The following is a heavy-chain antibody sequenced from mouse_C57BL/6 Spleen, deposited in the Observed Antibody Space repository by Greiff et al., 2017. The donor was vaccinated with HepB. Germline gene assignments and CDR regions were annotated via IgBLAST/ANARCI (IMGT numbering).Heavy chain of an antibody. CDR1: GFSLTSYG. D-gene: IGHD1-1*01. CDR3: ARKVDYGSSPRAMDY. Sequence: QVQLQQSGPGLVQPSQSLSITCTVSGFSLTSYGVHWVRQSPGKGLEWLGGIWSGGSTDYNAAFISRLGISKDNSKSQVFFKMNSLQADDTAICYCARKVDYGSSPRAMDYWGQGTSVTVSS. V-gene: IGHV2-2*01. CDR2: IWSGGST. J-gene: IGHJ4*01.